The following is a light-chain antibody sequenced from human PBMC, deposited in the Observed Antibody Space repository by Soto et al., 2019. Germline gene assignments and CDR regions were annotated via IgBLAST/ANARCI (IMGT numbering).Light chain of an antibody. Sequence: EIVLTQSPATLSLSPGERATLSCRASQSVSSYLAWYQQKPGQAPRLLIYDASNRATGIPARFSGSGSGTDCTLTISSLEPEDLAVYYCQQRSNWLFTFGPGTKVDIK. CDR2: DAS. CDR1: QSVSSY. CDR3: QQRSNWLFT. V-gene: IGKV3-11*01. J-gene: IGKJ3*01.